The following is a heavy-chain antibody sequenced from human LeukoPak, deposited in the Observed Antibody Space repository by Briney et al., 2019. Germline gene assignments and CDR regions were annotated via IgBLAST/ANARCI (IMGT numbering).Heavy chain of an antibody. V-gene: IGHV4-59*01. Sequence: SETRSLTCAVYGGSFSAYYWSWIRQPPGKGLEWIGYIYYSGSTNYNPSLKSRVTISVDTSKNQFSLRLSSVTAADTAVYYCARVTGYMTEDYFDYWGQGTLITVSS. D-gene: IGHD6-13*01. CDR3: ARVTGYMTEDYFDY. CDR1: GGSFSAYY. J-gene: IGHJ4*02. CDR2: IYYSGST.